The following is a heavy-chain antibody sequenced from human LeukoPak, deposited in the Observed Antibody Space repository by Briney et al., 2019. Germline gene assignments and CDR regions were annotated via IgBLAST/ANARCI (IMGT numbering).Heavy chain of an antibody. CDR3: ARGGWFGACPLDY. J-gene: IGHJ4*02. CDR2: IYYSGST. Sequence: SETLSLTCTVSGGSISSYYWSWIRQPPGKGLEWIGYIYYSGSTNYNPSLKSRVTISVDTSKNQFSLKLSSVTAADTAVYYCARGGWFGACPLDYWGQGTLVTVSS. V-gene: IGHV4-59*08. CDR1: GGSISSYY. D-gene: IGHD3-10*01.